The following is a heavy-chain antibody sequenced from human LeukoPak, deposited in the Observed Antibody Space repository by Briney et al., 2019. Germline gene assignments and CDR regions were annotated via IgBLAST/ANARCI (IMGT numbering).Heavy chain of an antibody. CDR2: IRDGVRNM. D-gene: IGHD3-22*01. CDR3: AKDRIYYDSVGYTFDY. Sequence: GGALRLSCAAPRFPFRSYGMPTGRQAPGKGLERVEAIRDGVRNMYYTGSVKGRFTISRDNSKMTLYMQMSRVRVEVRAVYSGAKDRIYYDSVGYTFDYWGQGTLVTVSS. J-gene: IGHJ4*02. CDR1: RFPFRSYG. V-gene: IGHV3-30*02.